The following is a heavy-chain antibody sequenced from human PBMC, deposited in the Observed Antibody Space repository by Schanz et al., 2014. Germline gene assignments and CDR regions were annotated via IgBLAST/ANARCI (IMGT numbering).Heavy chain of an antibody. D-gene: IGHD4-17*01. J-gene: IGHJ4*02. V-gene: IGHV3-48*04. CDR3: ARRIWDGDYYYFDY. CDR2: ISPNGVTI. CDR1: GFTFSSYA. Sequence: EVQLVESGGVVVQPGGSLRLSCAASGFTFSSYAMSWVRQAPGKGLEWVAHISPNGVTIYYADSVKGRFTISRDNAKNSLYLQMNSLRAEDTAVYYCARRIWDGDYYYFDYWGQGTLVTVSS.